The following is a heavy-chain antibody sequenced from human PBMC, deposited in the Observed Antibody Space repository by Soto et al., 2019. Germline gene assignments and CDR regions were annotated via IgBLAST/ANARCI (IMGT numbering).Heavy chain of an antibody. J-gene: IGHJ5*02. CDR1: GYTFTSYG. V-gene: IGHV1-18*04. CDR2: ISAYNGNT. D-gene: IGHD6-6*01. Sequence: GASVKVSCKASGYTFTSYGISWVRQAPGQGLEWMGWISAYNGNTNYAQKFQGRVTITADESTSTAYMELSSLRSEDTAVYYCAREYSSSSYSGYNWFDPWGQGTLVTVSS. CDR3: AREYSSSSYSGYNWFDP.